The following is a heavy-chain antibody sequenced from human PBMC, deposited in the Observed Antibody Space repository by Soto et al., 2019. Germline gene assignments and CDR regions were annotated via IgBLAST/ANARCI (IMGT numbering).Heavy chain of an antibody. CDR3: ARETVVPAASLDY. J-gene: IGHJ4*02. V-gene: IGHV3-74*01. Sequence: EVQLVESGGGLVQPGGSLRLSCAASGFTFSSYWMHWVRQAPGKGLVWVSRINSDGSSTSYADSVKDRFTISRDNAKNTLYLQINSLRAEDTAVYYCARETVVPAASLDYWGQGTLVTVSS. CDR2: INSDGSST. D-gene: IGHD2-2*01. CDR1: GFTFSSYW.